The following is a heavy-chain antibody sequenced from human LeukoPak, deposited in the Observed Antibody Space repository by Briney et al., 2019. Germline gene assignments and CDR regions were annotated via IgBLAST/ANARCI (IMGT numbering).Heavy chain of an antibody. Sequence: SVKVSCKASGGTFSSYAISWVRQAPGQGLEWMGGIIPIFGTANYAQKFQGRVTITADESTSTAYMELSSLRSEDTAVYYCARRARDGYKWYYFDYWGQGTLVTVSS. V-gene: IGHV1-69*13. CDR1: GGTFSSYA. CDR3: ARRARDGYKWYYFDY. D-gene: IGHD5-24*01. CDR2: IIPIFGTA. J-gene: IGHJ4*02.